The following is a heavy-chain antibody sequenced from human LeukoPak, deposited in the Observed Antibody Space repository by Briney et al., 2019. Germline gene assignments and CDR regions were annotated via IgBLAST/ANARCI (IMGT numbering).Heavy chain of an antibody. D-gene: IGHD3-10*01. CDR3: ARVSMVRGAMGSHYMDV. V-gene: IGHV4-34*01. CDR1: GGSFSGYY. CDR2: INHSGST. Sequence: SETLSLTCAVYGGSFSGYYWSWIRQPPGKGLEWIGEINHSGSTNYNPSLKSRVTISVDTSKNQFSLKLSSVTAADTAVYYCARVSMVRGAMGSHYMDVWGKGTTVTVSS. J-gene: IGHJ6*03.